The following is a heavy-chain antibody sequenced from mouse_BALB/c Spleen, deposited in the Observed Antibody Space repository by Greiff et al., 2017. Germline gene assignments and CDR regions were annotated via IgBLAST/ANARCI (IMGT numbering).Heavy chain of an antibody. Sequence: DVQLVESGGGLVQPGGSRKLSCAASGFTFSSFGMHWVRQAPEKGLEWVAYISSGSSTIYYADTVKGRFTISRDNPKNTLFLQLTSLRSEDTAMYYCARSGTPYYFDYWGQGTTLTVSS. CDR1: GFTFSSFG. V-gene: IGHV5-17*02. CDR2: ISSGSSTI. J-gene: IGHJ2*01. CDR3: ARSGTPYYFDY.